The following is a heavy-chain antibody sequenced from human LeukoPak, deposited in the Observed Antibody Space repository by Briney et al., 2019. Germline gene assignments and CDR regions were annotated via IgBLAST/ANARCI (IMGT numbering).Heavy chain of an antibody. CDR2: INHSGST. CDR3: ASTAIFGIIKTLDY. Sequence: SETLSLTCAVYGGSFSGYYWSWIRQPPGKGLEWIGEINHSGSTNYDPSLKSRVTISVDTSKNQFSLKLSSVTAADTAVYYCASTAIFGIIKTLDYWGQGTLVTVSS. CDR1: GGSFSGYY. D-gene: IGHD3-3*01. J-gene: IGHJ4*02. V-gene: IGHV4-34*01.